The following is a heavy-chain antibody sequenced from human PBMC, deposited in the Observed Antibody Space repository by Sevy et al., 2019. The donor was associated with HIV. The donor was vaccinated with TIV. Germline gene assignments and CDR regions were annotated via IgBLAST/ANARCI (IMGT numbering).Heavy chain of an antibody. CDR1: GGTFSSYG. Sequence: ASVKVSCKASGGTFSSYGISWVRQAPGQGLAWMGGIIPILGTVNYAQKFQGRVTITADESTKTAYMELSSLRSEDTALYYCARGGGNGWYYFDYWGQETLVTVSS. CDR3: ARGGGNGWYYFDY. D-gene: IGHD6-19*01. V-gene: IGHV1-69*13. J-gene: IGHJ4*02. CDR2: IIPILGTV.